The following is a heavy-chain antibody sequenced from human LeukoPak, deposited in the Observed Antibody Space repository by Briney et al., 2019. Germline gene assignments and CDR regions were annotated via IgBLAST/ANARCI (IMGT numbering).Heavy chain of an antibody. V-gene: IGHV3-23*01. J-gene: IGHJ6*02. D-gene: IGHD3-22*01. Sequence: GGSLRLSCAASGFTFSTYAMTWARQAPGKGPEWDAGVFGNCITYDADSIKGRFTGSRDNAKNTLFLQMNSLRAEDTAVYYCARVSRGYSRGATRYYYGMDVWGQGTTVTVSS. CDR3: ARVSRGYSRGATRYYYGMDV. CDR2: VFGNCIT. CDR1: GFTFSTYA.